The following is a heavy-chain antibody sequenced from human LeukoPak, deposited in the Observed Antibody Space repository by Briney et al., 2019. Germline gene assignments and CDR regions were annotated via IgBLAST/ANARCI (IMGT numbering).Heavy chain of an antibody. V-gene: IGHV1-2*02. D-gene: IGHD4-17*01. CDR1: GYTFTGYY. CDR2: INPNSGGT. CDR3: ARGSQRSYGDYGWFDP. Sequence: AASVKVSCKASGYTFTGYYMHWVRQAPGQGLEWMGWINPNSGGTNYAQKFQGRVTMTRDTSITTAYMEVSRLRSDDTAFYYCARGSQRSYGDYGWFDPWGQGTLVTVSS. J-gene: IGHJ5*02.